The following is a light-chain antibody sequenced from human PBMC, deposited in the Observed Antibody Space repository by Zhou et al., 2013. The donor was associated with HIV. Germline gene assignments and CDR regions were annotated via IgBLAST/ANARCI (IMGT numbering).Light chain of an antibody. CDR1: QSITTW. J-gene: IGKJ1*01. CDR3: QQYNNDPWT. V-gene: IGKV1-5*03. CDR2: KTS. Sequence: DIQMTQSPSTLSASVGDRVTITCRASQSITTWLAWYQQKPGKAPKILIYKTSSLESGVPSRFSGSGSGTEFTLTISSLQPDDIAIYYCQQYNNDPWTFGQGTKVEIK.